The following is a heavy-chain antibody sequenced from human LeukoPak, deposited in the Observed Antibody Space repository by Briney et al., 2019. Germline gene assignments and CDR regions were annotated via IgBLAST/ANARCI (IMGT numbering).Heavy chain of an antibody. CDR1: GFTFGTYE. J-gene: IGHJ4*02. D-gene: IGHD4-23*01. V-gene: IGHV3-48*03. CDR2: ISISGSTI. CDR3: ARVHYFYGGNSEVYFDY. Sequence: GGSLRLSCAASGFTFGTYEMNWVRQAPGKGLEWVSYISISGSTIYYADSVTGRFTISRDNAKNSLYLQMNSLRAEDTAVYYCARVHYFYGGNSEVYFDYWGQGTLVTVSS.